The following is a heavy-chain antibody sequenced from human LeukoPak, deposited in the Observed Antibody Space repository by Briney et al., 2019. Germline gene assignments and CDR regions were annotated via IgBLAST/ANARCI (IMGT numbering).Heavy chain of an antibody. CDR1: GGFISSISYY. CDR3: ARQLGDGYNLVYWFDP. V-gene: IGHV4-39*01. D-gene: IGHD5-24*01. J-gene: IGHJ5*02. CDR2: VYYTGST. Sequence: KPSETLSLACTVSGGFISSISYYWGWIRQSPGKGLEWIGSVYYTGSTQDNPSLKGRVTISEDTSKNQFSLKLTSVTAEDTAVYYCARQLGDGYNLVYWFDPWGQGTLVTVSS.